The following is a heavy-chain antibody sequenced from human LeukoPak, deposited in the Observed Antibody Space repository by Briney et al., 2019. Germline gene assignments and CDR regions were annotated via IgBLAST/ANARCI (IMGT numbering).Heavy chain of an antibody. CDR1: GGTFSSYA. D-gene: IGHD3-9*01. CDR3: ARDHIGLYDILTGYYNNWFDP. V-gene: IGHV1-69*04. CDR2: IIPILGIA. Sequence: ASVKVSCKASGGTFSSYAISWVRQAPGHGLEWMGRIIPILGIANYAQKFQGRVTITADKSTSTAYMELSSLRSEDTAVYYCARDHIGLYDILTGYYNNWFDPWGQGTLVTVSS. J-gene: IGHJ5*02.